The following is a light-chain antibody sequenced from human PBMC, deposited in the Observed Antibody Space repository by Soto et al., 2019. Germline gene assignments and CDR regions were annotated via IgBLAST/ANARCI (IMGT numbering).Light chain of an antibody. CDR3: SSYTTNNAHV. CDR1: SNDVGAFDY. Sequence: QSALAQPASVSASPGQSISISCTGTSNDVGAFDYVSWYQQHPGKAPKLIIFEVFYRPSGVSTRFSGSKSGSTASLTISGLQAEDEADYFCSSYTTNNAHVFGGGTKLTVL. V-gene: IGLV2-14*01. J-gene: IGLJ2*01. CDR2: EVF.